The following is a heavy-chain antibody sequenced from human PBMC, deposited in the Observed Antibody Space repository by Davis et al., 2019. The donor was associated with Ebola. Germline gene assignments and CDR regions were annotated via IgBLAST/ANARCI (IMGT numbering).Heavy chain of an antibody. Sequence: AASVKVSCKASGYTFTSYYMHWVRQAPGQGLEWMGWINPNSGGTNYAQKFQGWVTMTRDTSISTAYMELSRLRSDDTAVYYCAKSTTVTTGTYYYYGMDVWGQGTTVTVSS. CDR3: AKSTTVTTGTYYYYGMDV. D-gene: IGHD4-11*01. J-gene: IGHJ6*02. CDR1: GYTFTSYY. V-gene: IGHV1-2*04. CDR2: INPNSGGT.